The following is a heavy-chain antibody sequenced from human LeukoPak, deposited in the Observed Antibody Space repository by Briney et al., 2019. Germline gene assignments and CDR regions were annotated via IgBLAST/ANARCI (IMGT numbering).Heavy chain of an antibody. CDR2: MNPNSGNT. D-gene: IGHD3-22*01. CDR1: GYTFTSYD. CDR3: ARDSGWYYYDSSGYYWEYYYYYMDV. V-gene: IGHV1-8*02. Sequence: ASVKVSCKASGYTFTSYDINWVRQATGQGLEWMGWMNPNSGNTGYAQKLQGRVTMTTDTSTSTAYMELRSLRSDDTAVYYCARDSGWYYYDSSGYYWEYYYYYMDVWGKGTTVTISS. J-gene: IGHJ6*03.